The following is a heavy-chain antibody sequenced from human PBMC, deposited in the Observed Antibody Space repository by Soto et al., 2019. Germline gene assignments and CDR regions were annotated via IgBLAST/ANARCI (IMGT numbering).Heavy chain of an antibody. CDR1: VGSIGMGGNS. D-gene: IGHD1-26*01. V-gene: IGHV4-30-2*01. CDR2: IYHSGST. J-gene: IGHJ4*02. Sequence: QLQLQESGSGLVKPSQTLSLTCAVPVGSIGMGGNSGTWIRHPPGKGLGWIGYIYHSGSTYYNPSLKSRVTISVDRSKNQFSLKLSSVTAADTAVYYCARVPLLWGQGTLVTVSS. CDR3: ARVPLL.